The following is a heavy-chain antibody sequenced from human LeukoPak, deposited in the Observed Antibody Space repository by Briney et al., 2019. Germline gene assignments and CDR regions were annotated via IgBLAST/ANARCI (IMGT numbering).Heavy chain of an antibody. Sequence: PGGSLRLSCAASGFTLSSYAMSWVRQAPGKGLEWVSSISASGGSTNYADSVKGRFTISRDNSKNTLYLQMNSLRAEDTAVYYCAKVRVYDSSGYYDAFDIWGQGTMVTVSS. CDR3: AKVRVYDSSGYYDAFDI. CDR2: ISASGGST. CDR1: GFTLSSYA. J-gene: IGHJ3*02. D-gene: IGHD3-22*01. V-gene: IGHV3-23*01.